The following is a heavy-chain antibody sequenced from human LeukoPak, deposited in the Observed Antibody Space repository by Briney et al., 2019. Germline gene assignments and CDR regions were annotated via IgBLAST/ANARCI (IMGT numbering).Heavy chain of an antibody. D-gene: IGHD6-13*01. V-gene: IGHV4-59*01. Sequence: PSETLSLTCTVSGGSISSYYWSWIRQPPGKGLEWIGYIYYGGSTNYNPSLKSRDTISVDTSKNQFSLKLSSVTAADTAVYYCARARSSSSWREGAFDIWGQGTMVTVSS. CDR3: ARARSSSSWREGAFDI. CDR1: GGSISSYY. CDR2: IYYGGST. J-gene: IGHJ3*02.